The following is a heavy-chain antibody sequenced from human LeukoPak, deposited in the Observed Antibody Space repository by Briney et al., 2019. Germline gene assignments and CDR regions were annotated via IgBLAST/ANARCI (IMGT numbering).Heavy chain of an antibody. V-gene: IGHV3-66*01. J-gene: IGHJ4*02. CDR2: IYSGNTI. CDR3: ATIGTGDYRDDY. Sequence: PGGSLRLSCVVSGFSFSNNYVSWVRQAPGKGLEWVSVIYSGNTIKYTDSVKGRFTISRDNSKNTVYLQMSSLRAEDTALYYCATIGTGDYRDDYWGQGTLVTVYS. D-gene: IGHD3/OR15-3a*01. CDR1: GFSFSNNY.